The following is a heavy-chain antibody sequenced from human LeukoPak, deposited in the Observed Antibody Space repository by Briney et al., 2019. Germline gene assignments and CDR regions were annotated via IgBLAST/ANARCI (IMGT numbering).Heavy chain of an antibody. Sequence: GGSLRLSCAASGYTFTSYGISWVRQAPGQGLEWMGWISAYNGNTNYAQNLQGRVTMTTDTSTSTAYMELRSLRSDDTAVYYCARQEGDWFDPWGQGTLVTVSS. V-gene: IGHV1-18*01. J-gene: IGHJ5*02. CDR2: ISAYNGNT. CDR1: GYTFTSYG. CDR3: ARQEGDWFDP.